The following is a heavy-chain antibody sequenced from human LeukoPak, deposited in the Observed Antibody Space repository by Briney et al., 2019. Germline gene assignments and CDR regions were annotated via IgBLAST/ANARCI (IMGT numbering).Heavy chain of an antibody. V-gene: IGHV3-74*01. CDR2: INSGGSSA. D-gene: IGHD5-12*01. J-gene: IGHJ4*02. CDR1: GFTFSNYG. CDR3: ATERAYSAYSN. Sequence: GGSLRLSCAASGFTFSNYGMHWVRQAPGKGLVWVSRINSGGSSALSADSVKGRFTISRDNAKSTLYLQMSSLTAEDTAVYYCATERAYSAYSNWGQGTLVTVSS.